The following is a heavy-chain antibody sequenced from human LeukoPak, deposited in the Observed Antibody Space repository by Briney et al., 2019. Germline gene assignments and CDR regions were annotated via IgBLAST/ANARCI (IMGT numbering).Heavy chain of an antibody. J-gene: IGHJ5*02. CDR2: IYSSGSA. D-gene: IGHD6-19*01. V-gene: IGHV4-4*07. CDR1: GGSIINHY. Sequence: SSETLSLTCTVSGGSIINHYWSWIRQPAGKGLEWLGRIYSSGSANYSPSLKSRVSMSIDTSNNHSSLNLTSVTAADTALYFCARDVRYASGWSTPESWGQGTLVTVSS. CDR3: ARDVRYASGWSTPES.